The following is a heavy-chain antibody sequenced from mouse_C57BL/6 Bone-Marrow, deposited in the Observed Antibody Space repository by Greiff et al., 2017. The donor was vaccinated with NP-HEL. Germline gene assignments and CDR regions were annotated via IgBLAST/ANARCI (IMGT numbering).Heavy chain of an antibody. CDR3: ARYGSHFDY. D-gene: IGHD1-1*01. CDR1: GFTFSDYY. CDR2: INYDGSST. J-gene: IGHJ2*01. Sequence: EVMLVESEGGLVQPGSSMKLSCTASGFTFSDYYMAWVRQVPEKGLEWVANINYDGSSTYYLDSLKSRFIISRDNAKNILYLQMTSLKSEDTATYCCARYGSHFDYWGQGTTLTVSS. V-gene: IGHV5-16*01.